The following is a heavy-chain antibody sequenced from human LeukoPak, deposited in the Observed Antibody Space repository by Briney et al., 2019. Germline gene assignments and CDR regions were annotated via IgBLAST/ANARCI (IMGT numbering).Heavy chain of an antibody. V-gene: IGHV3-11*04. CDR1: GFTVSSNY. Sequence: GGSLRLSCAASGFTVSSNYMSWVRQAPGKGLEWVSYISSSGNTIYYADSVKGRFTISRGNAKNSLYLQMDSLRAEDTAVYYCARDRAGGFGDYAIGYWGQGTLVTVSS. CDR3: ARDRAGGFGDYAIGY. CDR2: ISSSGNTI. D-gene: IGHD4-17*01. J-gene: IGHJ4*02.